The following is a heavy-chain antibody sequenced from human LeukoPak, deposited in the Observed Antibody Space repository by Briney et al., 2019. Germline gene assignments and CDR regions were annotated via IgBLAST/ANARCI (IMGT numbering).Heavy chain of an antibody. CDR1: GFTVSSYY. Sequence: GGSLRLSCAASGFTVSSYYMSWVRQAPGKGLEWVSVIYSGGSTYYADSVKGRFTISRDNSKNILYLQMNSLRAEDTAVYYCAKDWRHIVVVSSPGYFDYWGQGTLVTVSS. D-gene: IGHD2-21*01. J-gene: IGHJ4*02. CDR3: AKDWRHIVVVSSPGYFDY. CDR2: IYSGGST. V-gene: IGHV3-53*01.